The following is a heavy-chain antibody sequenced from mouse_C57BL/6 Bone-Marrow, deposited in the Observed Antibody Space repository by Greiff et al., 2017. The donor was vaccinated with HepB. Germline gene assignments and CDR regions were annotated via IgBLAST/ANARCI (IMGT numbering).Heavy chain of an antibody. CDR1: GFTFSSYA. J-gene: IGHJ2*01. CDR3: ARFVLHDY. CDR2: ISDGGSYT. V-gene: IGHV5-4*03. D-gene: IGHD1-1*01. Sequence: EVKVVESGGGLVKPGGSLKLSCAASGFTFSSYAMSWVRQTPEKRLEWVATISDGGSYTYNPDNVKGRFTISRDNAKNNLYLQMSHLKSEDTAMYYCARFVLHDYWGQGTTLTVSS.